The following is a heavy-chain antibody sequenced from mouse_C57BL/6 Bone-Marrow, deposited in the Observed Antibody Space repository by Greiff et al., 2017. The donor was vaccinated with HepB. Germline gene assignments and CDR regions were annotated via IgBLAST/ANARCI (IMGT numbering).Heavy chain of an antibody. Sequence: EVMLVESGGDLVKPGGSLKLSCAASGFTFSSYGMSWVRQTPDKRLEWVATISSGGSYTYYPDSVKGRFTISRDNAKNNLYLQMSSLKSEDTAMYYCARHDGYFDYWGQGTTLTVSS. CDR2: ISSGGSYT. V-gene: IGHV5-6*02. CDR1: GFTFSSYG. J-gene: IGHJ2*01. CDR3: ARHDGYFDY. D-gene: IGHD2-3*01.